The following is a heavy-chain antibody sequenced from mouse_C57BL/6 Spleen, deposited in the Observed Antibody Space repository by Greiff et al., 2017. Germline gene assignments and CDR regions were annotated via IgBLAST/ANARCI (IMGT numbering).Heavy chain of an antibody. CDR3: ARQDYSNDENYAKDY. CDR1: GFTFSSYG. Sequence: EVKVVESGGDLVKPGGSLKLSCAASGFTFSSYGMSWVRQPPDKRLEWVATLNSGGNYTYYPDSVKGRFTISRDNAKNTLYLQMSSLTSEDPAMYYCARQDYSNDENYAKDYWGRGTSVTVSS. D-gene: IGHD2-12*01. CDR2: LNSGGNYT. V-gene: IGHV5-6*01. J-gene: IGHJ4*01.